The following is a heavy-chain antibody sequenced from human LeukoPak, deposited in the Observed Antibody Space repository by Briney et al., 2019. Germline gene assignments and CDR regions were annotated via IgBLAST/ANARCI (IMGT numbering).Heavy chain of an antibody. CDR2: IGSSSSYI. CDR3: ARSGGYSYGD. V-gene: IGHV3-21*01. D-gene: IGHD5-18*01. Sequence: GGSLRLSCAASGFTFRSYSMNWVRQAPGKGLEWVSSIGSSSSYIYYADSVKGRFTISRDNAKNSLYLQVNSLRAEDTAVYYCARSGGYSYGDWGQGTLVTVSS. J-gene: IGHJ4*02. CDR1: GFTFRSYS.